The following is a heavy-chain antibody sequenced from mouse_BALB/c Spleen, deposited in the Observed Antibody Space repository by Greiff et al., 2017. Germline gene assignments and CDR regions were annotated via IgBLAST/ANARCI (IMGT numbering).Heavy chain of an antibody. CDR3: ARGEYGNYGGYFDV. V-gene: IGHV2-2*02. Sequence: QVQLKESGPGLVQPSQSLSITCTVSGFSLTSYGVHWVRQSPGKGLEWLGVIWSGGSTDYNAAFISRLSISKDNSKSQVFFKMNSLQANDTAIYYCARGEYGNYGGYFDVWGAGTTVTVSS. D-gene: IGHD2-10*02. CDR2: IWSGGST. CDR1: GFSLTSYG. J-gene: IGHJ1*01.